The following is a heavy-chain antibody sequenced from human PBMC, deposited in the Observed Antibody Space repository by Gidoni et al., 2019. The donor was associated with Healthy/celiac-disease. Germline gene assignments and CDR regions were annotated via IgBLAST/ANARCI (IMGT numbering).Heavy chain of an antibody. Sequence: QVQLVESGGGVVQPGRARRLSCAASGFTFSSYAMHWVRQAPGTGLEWVAVISYDGSNTYYADSVKGRFTISRDNSKNTLYLQMNSLRAEDTAVYYCARAYYDDAFDIWGQGTMVTVSS. CDR2: ISYDGSNT. CDR3: ARAYYDDAFDI. V-gene: IGHV3-30-3*01. J-gene: IGHJ3*02. D-gene: IGHD3-22*01. CDR1: GFTFSSYA.